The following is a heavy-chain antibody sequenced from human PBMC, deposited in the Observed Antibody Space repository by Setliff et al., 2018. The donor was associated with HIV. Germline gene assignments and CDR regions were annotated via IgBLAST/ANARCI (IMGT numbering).Heavy chain of an antibody. V-gene: IGHV4-39*01. CDR1: GGSTSSSSYY. CDR2: VYYSGST. D-gene: IGHD1-26*01. J-gene: IGHJ4*02. Sequence: KASETLSLTCSVSGGSTSSSSYYWAWVRQPPGKGPEWIGSVYYSGSTHYNPSLKGRVTISVDTSKNQFSLKLSSVTAADTAVYYCATHGAQWGQGTLVTVS. CDR3: ATHGAQ.